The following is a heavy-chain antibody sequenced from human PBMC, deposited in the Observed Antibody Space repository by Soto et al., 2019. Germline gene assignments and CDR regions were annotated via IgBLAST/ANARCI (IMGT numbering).Heavy chain of an antibody. CDR1: GFTFSSYW. V-gene: IGHV3-74*01. J-gene: IGHJ3*02. Sequence: GGSLRLSCAASGFTFSSYWMHWVRQAPGKGLVWVSRINSDGSSTSYADSVKGRFTISRDNAKNTLYLQMNSLRAEDTAVYYCAREETYYYDRSGYYGGGAFDISGPGTLVTVSS. CDR3: AREETYYYDRSGYYGGGAFDI. CDR2: INSDGSST. D-gene: IGHD3-22*01.